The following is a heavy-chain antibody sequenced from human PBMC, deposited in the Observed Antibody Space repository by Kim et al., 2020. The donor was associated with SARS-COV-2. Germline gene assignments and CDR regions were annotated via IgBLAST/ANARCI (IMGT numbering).Heavy chain of an antibody. CDR1: GGSISSFY. D-gene: IGHD2-15*01. CDR3: AGGVGFDP. J-gene: IGHJ5*02. V-gene: IGHV4-59*13. Sequence: SETLSLTCTVSGGSISSFYWSWIRQPPGKGLEWIGYIYYSGSTNYNPSLKSRVTISVDTSKKHLSLKLSSVTAPATAGHYGAGGVGFDPGGQGTLVPFSS. CDR2: IYYSGST.